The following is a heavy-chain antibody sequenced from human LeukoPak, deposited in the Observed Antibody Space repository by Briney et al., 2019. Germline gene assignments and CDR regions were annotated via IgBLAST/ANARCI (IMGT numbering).Heavy chain of an antibody. CDR1: GDSISSSSSY. V-gene: IGHV4-39*07. CDR2: IYYSGST. D-gene: IGHD6-6*01. CDR3: ARGESIAARLGGGRAYYYYYYYMDV. Sequence: SETLSLTCTVSGDSISSSSSYWGWIRQPPGEGLEWIGSIYYSGSTYYNTSLKSRVTISVDTSKNQFSLKLSSVTAADTAVYYCARGESIAARLGGGRAYYYYYYYMDVWGKGTTVTVSS. J-gene: IGHJ6*03.